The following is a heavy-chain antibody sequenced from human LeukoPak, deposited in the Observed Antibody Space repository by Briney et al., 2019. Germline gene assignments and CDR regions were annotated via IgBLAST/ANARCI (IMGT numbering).Heavy chain of an antibody. CDR2: IIPIFGTA. J-gene: IGHJ3*02. V-gene: IGHV1-69*13. D-gene: IGHD2-15*01. CDR3: AREGFYCSGGSCPIDAFDI. Sequence: ASVKVSCKASGGTFSSYAISWVRQAPGQGLEWMGGIIPIFGTANYAQKFQGRVTITADESTSTAYMELSSLRSEDTAVHYCAREGFYCSGGSCPIDAFDIWGQGTMVTVSS. CDR1: GGTFSSYA.